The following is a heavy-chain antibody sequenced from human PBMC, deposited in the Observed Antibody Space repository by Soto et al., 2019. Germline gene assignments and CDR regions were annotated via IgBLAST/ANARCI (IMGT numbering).Heavy chain of an antibody. CDR3: AKDLPTVTTADYYCYMDV. V-gene: IGHV3-23*01. D-gene: IGHD4-4*01. Sequence: EVQLLESGGGLVQPGGSLRLSCAASGFTFSSYAMSWVRQAPGKGLEWVSAISGSGGSTYYADSVKGRFTISRDNSKNTLYLQMNSLRAEDTAVYYCAKDLPTVTTADYYCYMDVWGKGTTVTVSS. CDR2: ISGSGGST. CDR1: GFTFSSYA. J-gene: IGHJ6*03.